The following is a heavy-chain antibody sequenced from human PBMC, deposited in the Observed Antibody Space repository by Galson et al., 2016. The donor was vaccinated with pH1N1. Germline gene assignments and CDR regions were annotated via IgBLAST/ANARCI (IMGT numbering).Heavy chain of an antibody. CDR1: GYNFTSYW. Sequence: QSGAEVKKPGESLRISCKGSGYNFTSYWISWVRQMPGKGLEWMGRVDPSDSYTTYNPSFEGQVTISADWSLNTAYLQWSSLMASDTAMYYCARHPSGPTFGILDYWGRGALVTVSS. CDR3: ARHPSGPTFGILDY. V-gene: IGHV5-10-1*01. D-gene: IGHD3-3*01. CDR2: VDPSDSYT. J-gene: IGHJ4*02.